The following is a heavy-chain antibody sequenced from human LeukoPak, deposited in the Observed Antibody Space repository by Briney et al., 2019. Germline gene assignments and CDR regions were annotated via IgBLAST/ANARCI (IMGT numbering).Heavy chain of an antibody. D-gene: IGHD2-2*01. CDR1: GFTFSDYG. J-gene: IGHJ5*02. V-gene: IGHV3-30*02. Sequence: GGSLRLSCAASGFTFSDYGIHWVRQAPGKGLEWVAFITYDGKNKYYADSVKGRFTISRDNSKNTLYLQMNSLRAEDTAVYYCAKDLRYCSSTSCYRGSYNWFDPWGQGTLVTVSS. CDR2: ITYDGKNK. CDR3: AKDLRYCSSTSCYRGSYNWFDP.